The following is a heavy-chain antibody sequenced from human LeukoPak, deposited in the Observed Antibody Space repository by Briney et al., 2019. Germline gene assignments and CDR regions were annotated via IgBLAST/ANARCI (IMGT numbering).Heavy chain of an antibody. D-gene: IGHD3-22*01. CDR1: GGSISSSSYY. Sequence: PSETLSLTCTVSGGSISSSSYYWGWIRQPPGKGLEWIGSIYYSGSTYYNPSLKSRVTISVDTSKNQFSLKLSSVTAADTAVYYCARAYYYDSSGYSKPYYFDYWGQGTLVTVSS. CDR3: ARAYYYDSSGYSKPYYFDY. V-gene: IGHV4-39*07. J-gene: IGHJ4*02. CDR2: IYYSGST.